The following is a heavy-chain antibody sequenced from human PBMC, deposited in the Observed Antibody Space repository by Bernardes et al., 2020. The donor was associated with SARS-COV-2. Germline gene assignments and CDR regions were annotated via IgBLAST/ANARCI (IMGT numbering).Heavy chain of an antibody. CDR1: GFTFDDYA. D-gene: IGHD3-10*01. V-gene: IGHV3-9*01. J-gene: IGHJ4*02. Sequence: SLRLSCAASGFTFDDYAMHWVRQAPGKGLEWVSGISWNSGSIGYADSVKGRFTISRDNAKNSLYLQMNSLRAEDTALYYCAKGLSDGSGSYQDYWGQGTLVTVSS. CDR3: AKGLSDGSGSYQDY. CDR2: ISWNSGSI.